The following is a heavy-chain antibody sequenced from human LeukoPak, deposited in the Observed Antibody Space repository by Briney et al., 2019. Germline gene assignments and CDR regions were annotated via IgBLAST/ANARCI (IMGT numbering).Heavy chain of an antibody. J-gene: IGHJ4*02. Sequence: ASVKVSCKASGYTFTSYGIIWVRQAPGQGLEWMGWISTYNGNTNYAQKIQGRVTMTTDTSTSTAYMELRSLRSDDTAVYYCARDLPYSSSWESIDYWGQGTLVTVSS. V-gene: IGHV1-18*01. CDR2: ISTYNGNT. D-gene: IGHD6-13*01. CDR1: GYTFTSYG. CDR3: ARDLPYSSSWESIDY.